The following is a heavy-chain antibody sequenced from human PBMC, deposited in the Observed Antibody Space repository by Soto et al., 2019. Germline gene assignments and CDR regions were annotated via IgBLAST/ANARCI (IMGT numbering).Heavy chain of an antibody. CDR3: ARVKLGSYDWFDP. CDR1: GFTFSNYW. V-gene: IGHV3-74*01. CDR2: INPDGSRT. D-gene: IGHD3-16*01. J-gene: IGHJ5*02. Sequence: EVQLVESGGDLVQPGGSLRLSCAASGFTFSNYWMHWVRQAPGKGLLWVSRINPDGSRTPCADSVKGRFAISRDNAKNTVYLQMHSLRAEDAAVYYCARVKLGSYDWFDPWGQGTLVTVSS.